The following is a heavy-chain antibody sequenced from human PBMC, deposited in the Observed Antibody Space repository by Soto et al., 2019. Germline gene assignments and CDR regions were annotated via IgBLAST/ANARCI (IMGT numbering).Heavy chain of an antibody. J-gene: IGHJ5*02. Sequence: QVQLQESGSRLVRPSQTLSLTCSVSRGFVSSGGYSWSWIRQAPGKGLEWIGFISPSGSPAYNPSLKSRVSISVDTSNNQISLELSSVTAADTAVYYCTRGVLAWGPGTLVTVSS. D-gene: IGHD2-8*01. CDR1: RGFVSSGGYS. CDR3: TRGVLA. V-gene: IGHV4-30-2*01. CDR2: ISPSGSP.